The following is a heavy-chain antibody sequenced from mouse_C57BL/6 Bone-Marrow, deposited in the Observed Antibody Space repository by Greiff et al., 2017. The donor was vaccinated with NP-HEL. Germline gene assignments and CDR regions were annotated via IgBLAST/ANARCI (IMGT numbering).Heavy chain of an antibody. V-gene: IGHV5-12*01. J-gene: IGHJ3*01. CDR1: GFTFSDYY. D-gene: IGHD2-1*01. CDR2: ISNGGGST. CDR3: ARHGNYSY. Sequence: EVKLMESGGGLVQPGGSLKLSCAASGFTFSDYYMYWVRQTPEKRLEWVAYISNGGGSTYYPDTVKGRFTISRDNAKNTLYLQMSLLKSDDTAMYYCARHGNYSYWGQGTLVTVSA.